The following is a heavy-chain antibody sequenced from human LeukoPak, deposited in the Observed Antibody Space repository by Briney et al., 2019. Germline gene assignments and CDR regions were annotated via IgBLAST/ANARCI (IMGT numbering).Heavy chain of an antibody. CDR1: GFSLSISG. CDR2: ISSSSDLM. D-gene: IGHD3-10*01. Sequence: GGSLRLSCEASGFSLSISGMNWVRQAPGKGLEWVSYISSSSDLMSYVASVKGRFTVSRDNAKNSLFLQMNSLRDEDTAVYYCGRVLRGLYNLGDWGQGTLVTVSS. CDR3: GRVLRGLYNLGD. J-gene: IGHJ4*02. V-gene: IGHV3-48*02.